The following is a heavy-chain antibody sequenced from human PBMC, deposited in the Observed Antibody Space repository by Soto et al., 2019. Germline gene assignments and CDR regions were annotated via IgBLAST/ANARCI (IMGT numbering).Heavy chain of an antibody. CDR1: GFTYSYYW. J-gene: IGHJ6*02. CDR3: VRATLSWGHYYFRGLDV. V-gene: IGHV3-7*01. CDR2: IKHDGNEK. Sequence: PGGSLRLSCVASGFTYSYYWMSWVRQAPGKGLEWVANIKHDGNEKYYADSVKGRFTVSRDNVKNFLHLQMSSLRGDDTGVYFCVRATLSWGHYYFRGLDVWGQGTTVTVSS. D-gene: IGHD3-22*01.